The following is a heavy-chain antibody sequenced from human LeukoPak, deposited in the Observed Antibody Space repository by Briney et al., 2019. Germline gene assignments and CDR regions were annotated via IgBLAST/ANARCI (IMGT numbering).Heavy chain of an antibody. D-gene: IGHD6-13*01. CDR3: ARDKYSSSWYGPYDY. Sequence: ASVKVSCKASGYTFTSYGISWVRQAPGQGLEWMGGIIPIFGTANYAQKFQGRVTITADESTSTAYMELSSLRSEDTAVYYCARDKYSSSWYGPYDYWGQGTLVTVSS. CDR2: IIPIFGTA. CDR1: GYTFTSYG. V-gene: IGHV1-69*13. J-gene: IGHJ4*02.